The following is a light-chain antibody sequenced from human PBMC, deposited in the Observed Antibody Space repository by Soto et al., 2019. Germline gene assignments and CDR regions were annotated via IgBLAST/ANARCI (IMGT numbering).Light chain of an antibody. CDR3: MQGTHWT. V-gene: IGKV2-30*01. J-gene: IGKJ1*01. Sequence: DVVMTQSPLSLPVTLGQPASISCRSSQSLVYSDGNTYLNWFQQRPGQSPRRLIYKVSNRDSGVPERFSGRGSGTDFTLKISRVEAEDVGVYYCMQGTHWTFGQGTKVEIK. CDR1: QSLVYSDGNTY. CDR2: KVS.